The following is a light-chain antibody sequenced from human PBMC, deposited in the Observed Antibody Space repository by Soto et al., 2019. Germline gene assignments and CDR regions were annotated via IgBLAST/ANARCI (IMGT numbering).Light chain of an antibody. J-gene: IGKJ1*01. CDR2: AAS. CDR3: QKYNGALWT. V-gene: IGKV1-27*01. Sequence: DIQMTQSPSSLSASVGDRVTITCRASQGISNYLAWYQQKPGSVPKLLIYAASFLQSGVPSRFSGSGSGTEFTLTISSLQPEDVATYYCQKYNGALWTFGQGTKVEIK. CDR1: QGISNY.